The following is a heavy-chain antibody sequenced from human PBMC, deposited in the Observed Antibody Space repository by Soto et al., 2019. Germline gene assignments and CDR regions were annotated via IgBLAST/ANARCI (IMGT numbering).Heavy chain of an antibody. CDR3: ARDRITMVRGVPYYYYGMDV. CDR1: GGSFSGYY. V-gene: IGHV4-34*01. CDR2: INHSGST. J-gene: IGHJ6*02. D-gene: IGHD3-10*01. Sequence: SETLSLTCAVYGGSFSGYYWSWIRQPPGKGLEWIGEINHSGSTNYNPSLKSRVTISVDTSKNQFSLKLSSVTAADTAVYYCARDRITMVRGVPYYYYGMDVWGQGTTATVS.